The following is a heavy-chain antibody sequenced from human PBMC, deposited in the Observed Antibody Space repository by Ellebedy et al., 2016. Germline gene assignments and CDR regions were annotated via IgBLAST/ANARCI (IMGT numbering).Heavy chain of an antibody. CDR2: TYYRSNRARWYS. D-gene: IGHD6-19*01. CDR1: GDSVSRNSVT. CDR3: ARDRSDSSGWVFDY. Sequence: SQTLSLTCAISGDSVSRNSVTWNWIRQSPSRGLEWLGRTYYRSNRARWYSDYAVSVKSRIIIEPDTSKNQFYLQLTSVTPDDMAVYFCARDRSDSSGWVFDYWGQGTLVTVSS. V-gene: IGHV6-1*01. J-gene: IGHJ4*02.